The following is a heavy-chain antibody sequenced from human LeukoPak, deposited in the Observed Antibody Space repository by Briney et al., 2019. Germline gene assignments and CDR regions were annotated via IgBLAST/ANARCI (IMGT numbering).Heavy chain of an antibody. Sequence: GGSLRLSCAASGFTFSNYGMHWVRQAPGKGLEWVAFIWCGESTKYYADFVKGRFSISRDNSKNTLYLQMNSLRVEDTAVYYCGKDLYDKSVCEEIDVWGKGTMVTVSS. V-gene: IGHV3-30*02. CDR1: GFTFSNYG. CDR2: IWCGESTK. D-gene: IGHD5/OR15-5a*01. J-gene: IGHJ6*04. CDR3: GKDLYDKSVCEEIDV.